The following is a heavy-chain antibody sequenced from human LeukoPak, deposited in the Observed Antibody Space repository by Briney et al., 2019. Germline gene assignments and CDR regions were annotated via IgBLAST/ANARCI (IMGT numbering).Heavy chain of an antibody. CDR1: GYTFTTYH. D-gene: IGHD2-21*01. CDR2: ISAYNGNT. V-gene: IGHV1-18*04. Sequence: ASVKVSCKASGYTFTTYHMHWVRQAPGQGLERMGWISAYNGNTNYAQKLQGRVTMTTDTSTSTAYMELRSLRSDDTAVYYCAREGILRCFDYWGQGTLVTVSS. CDR3: AREGILRCFDY. J-gene: IGHJ4*02.